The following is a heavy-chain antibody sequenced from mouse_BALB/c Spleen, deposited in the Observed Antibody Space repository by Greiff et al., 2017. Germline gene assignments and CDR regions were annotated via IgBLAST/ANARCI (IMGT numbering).Heavy chain of an antibody. Sequence: DVHLVESGGGLVQPGGSRKLSCAASGFTFSSFGMHWVRQAPEKGLEWVAYISSGSSTIYYADTVKGRFTISRDNPKNTLFLQMTSLRSEDTAMYYCARSARAMDYWGQGTSVTVSS. CDR1: GFTFSSFG. J-gene: IGHJ4*01. CDR3: ARSARAMDY. V-gene: IGHV5-17*02. CDR2: ISSGSSTI.